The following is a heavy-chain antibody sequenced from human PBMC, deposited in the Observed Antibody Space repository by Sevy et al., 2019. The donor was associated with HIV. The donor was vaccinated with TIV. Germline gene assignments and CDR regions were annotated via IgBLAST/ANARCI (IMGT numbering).Heavy chain of an antibody. CDR2: IYYSGST. Sequence: SETLSLTRTVSGGSISSYYWSWIRQPPGKGLEWIGYIYYSGSTNYNPSLKSRVTISVDTSKNQFSLKLSSVTAADTAVYYCARGQTGEYSSSWYDYYYYMDVWGKGTTVTVSS. CDR3: ARGQTGEYSSSWYDYYYYMDV. CDR1: GGSISSYY. D-gene: IGHD6-13*01. J-gene: IGHJ6*03. V-gene: IGHV4-59*01.